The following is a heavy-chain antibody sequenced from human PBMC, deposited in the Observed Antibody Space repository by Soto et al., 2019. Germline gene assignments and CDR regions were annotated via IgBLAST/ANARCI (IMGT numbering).Heavy chain of an antibody. D-gene: IGHD3-3*01. CDR3: AKYEGRALDY. Sequence: EVQLLESGGGSVQPGGALRLSCEASGFTISMSDMGWVRQAPGKGLEWVSTSGSGGSFHYADSVKGRFSISRDNSNSIMYLQMNSLRTEDTAFYYCAKYEGRALDYWGQGTLVSVSP. CDR2: TSGSGGSF. J-gene: IGHJ4*02. CDR1: GFTISMSD. V-gene: IGHV3-23*01.